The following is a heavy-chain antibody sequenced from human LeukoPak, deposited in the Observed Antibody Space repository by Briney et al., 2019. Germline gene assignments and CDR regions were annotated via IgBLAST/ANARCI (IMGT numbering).Heavy chain of an antibody. Sequence: SETLSLTCTVSGGSISSYYWSWIRQPAGKGLEWIGRIYTSGSTNYNPSLKSRVTMSVDTSKNQFSLKLSSVTAADTAVYFCARQGHLSGYVDYWGQGNMVTVSS. D-gene: IGHD3-22*01. CDR3: ARQGHLSGYVDY. CDR2: IYTSGST. J-gene: IGHJ4*02. CDR1: GGSISSYY. V-gene: IGHV4-4*07.